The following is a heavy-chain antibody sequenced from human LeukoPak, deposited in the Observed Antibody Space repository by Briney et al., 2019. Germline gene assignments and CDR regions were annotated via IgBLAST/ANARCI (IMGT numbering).Heavy chain of an antibody. Sequence: GGSLRLSCAASGFTVSSNYMSWVRQAPGKGLEWVSIIYSGGSTFYADSVKGRFTISRDNSKNTLYLQMNSLRAEDTALYYCARGEGNYYYYYMDVWGKGTTVTVSS. CDR3: ARGEGNYYYYYMDV. CDR1: GFTVSSNY. CDR2: IYSGGST. J-gene: IGHJ6*03. V-gene: IGHV3-53*05.